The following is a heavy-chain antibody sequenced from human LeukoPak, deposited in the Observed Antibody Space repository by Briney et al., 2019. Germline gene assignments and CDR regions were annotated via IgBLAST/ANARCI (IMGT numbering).Heavy chain of an antibody. Sequence: SETLSLTCTVSGGSISSYYWSWIRQPPGKGLEWIGYIHYSGSTNYNPSLKSRVTISVDTSKNQFSLKVSSVTAADTAVYYCASSLFCRGPDYYGMDVWGQGTTVTVSS. CDR1: GGSISSYY. CDR3: ASSLFCRGPDYYGMDV. D-gene: IGHD3-3*02. V-gene: IGHV4-59*08. J-gene: IGHJ6*02. CDR2: IHYSGST.